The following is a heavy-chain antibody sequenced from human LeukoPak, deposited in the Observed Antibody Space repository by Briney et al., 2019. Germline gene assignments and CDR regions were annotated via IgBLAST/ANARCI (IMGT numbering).Heavy chain of an antibody. CDR2: ISSSSSYI. CDR3: ARDFSSGSYYGDYFFDY. J-gene: IGHJ4*02. D-gene: IGHD1-26*01. V-gene: IGHV3-21*01. CDR1: GFTFSSYS. Sequence: GGSLRLSCAASGFTFSSYSMNWVRQAPGKGLEWVSSISSSSSYIYYADSVKGRFTISRDNAKNSLYLQMNSLRAEDTAVYYCARDFSSGSYYGDYFFDYWGQGTLVTVSS.